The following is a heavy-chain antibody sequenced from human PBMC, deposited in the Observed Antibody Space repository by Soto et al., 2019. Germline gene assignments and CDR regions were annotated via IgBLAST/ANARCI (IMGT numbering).Heavy chain of an antibody. J-gene: IGHJ6*02. D-gene: IGHD4-4*01. Sequence: GESLKISCKASGYSFTTYWIAWVRQMPGKGLEWMGIINPGDSDIRYSPSFQGQVTISADNSISTACLQWSSLKASDTAMYYCARHEQFYYYYYGMDVWGQGTAVTVSS. CDR1: GYSFTTYW. CDR3: ARHEQFYYYYYGMDV. V-gene: IGHV5-51*01. CDR2: INPGDSDI.